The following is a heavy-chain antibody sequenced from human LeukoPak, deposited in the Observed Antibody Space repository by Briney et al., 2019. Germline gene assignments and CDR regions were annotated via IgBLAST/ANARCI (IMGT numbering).Heavy chain of an antibody. V-gene: IGHV1-18*01. Sequence: ASVKVSCKASGYTFTSYGISWVRQAPGQGLEWMGWISVYNVNTNYAQKLQGRVTMTTDTSTSTVYMELRSLRSDDTAVYYCARDYSGYDGFDYWGQGTLVTVSS. CDR3: ARDYSGYDGFDY. CDR2: ISVYNVNT. J-gene: IGHJ4*02. CDR1: GYTFTSYG. D-gene: IGHD5-12*01.